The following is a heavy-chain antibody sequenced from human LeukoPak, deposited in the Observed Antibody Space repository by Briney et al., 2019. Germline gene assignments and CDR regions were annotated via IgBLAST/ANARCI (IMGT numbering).Heavy chain of an antibody. CDR3: ARGGGYSTTAFDY. CDR2: INGDGSST. Sequence: GGSLRLSCAVSGFTFSSYWMHWVRQAPGKGLVWVSHINGDGSSTSYADSVKGRFTISRDNAKNTLYLQINSLRAEDTAVYYCARGGGYSTTAFDYWGQGTLATVSS. J-gene: IGHJ4*02. V-gene: IGHV3-74*01. CDR1: GFTFSSYW. D-gene: IGHD1-26*01.